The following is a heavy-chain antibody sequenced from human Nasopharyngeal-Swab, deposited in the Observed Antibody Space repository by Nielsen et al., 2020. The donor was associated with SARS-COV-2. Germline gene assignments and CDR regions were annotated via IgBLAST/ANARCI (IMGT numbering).Heavy chain of an antibody. CDR2: ISSSSSTI. V-gene: IGHV3-48*04. CDR3: ARDLNPSYSRAFDY. J-gene: IGHJ4*02. Sequence: FRQPAEKGLEWVSYISSSSSTIYYTDSVKGRFTISRDNAKNSLYLQMNSLRAEDTAVYYCARDLNPSYSRAFDYWGRGTLVTVSS. D-gene: IGHD6-13*01.